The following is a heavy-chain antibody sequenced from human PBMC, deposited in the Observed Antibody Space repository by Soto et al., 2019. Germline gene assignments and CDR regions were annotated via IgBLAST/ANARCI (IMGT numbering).Heavy chain of an antibody. CDR1: GGSISSNNW. J-gene: IGHJ4*02. CDR3: ARGPVLLTIRPSGFSQR. V-gene: IGHV4-4*02. CDR2: IYRTGST. D-gene: IGHD3-3*01. Sequence: QVQLQESGPGLVKPSGTLSLTCAVSGGSISSNNWWTWVRQPPGKGLEWIGEIYRTGSTNYNPSRTGPSPIAAKKPNTLPLLILAFVPAGTAAWYSGARGPVLLTIRPSGFSQRGGQATLIPFS.